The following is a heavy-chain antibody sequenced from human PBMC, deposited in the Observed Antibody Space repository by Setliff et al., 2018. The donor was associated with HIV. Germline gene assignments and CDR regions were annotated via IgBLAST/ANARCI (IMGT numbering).Heavy chain of an antibody. CDR3: VGVDFWSGYYVFDY. CDR1: GGSFSSYY. V-gene: IGHV4-59*10. CDR2: IYTSGST. J-gene: IGHJ4*02. Sequence: KASETLSLTCAVYGGSFSSYYWSWIRQPAGKGLEWIGRIYTSGSTNYNPSLKSRVTMSVDTSKNQFSLKLSSVTAADTAVYYCVGVDFWSGYYVFDYWGQGTLVTVSS. D-gene: IGHD3-3*01.